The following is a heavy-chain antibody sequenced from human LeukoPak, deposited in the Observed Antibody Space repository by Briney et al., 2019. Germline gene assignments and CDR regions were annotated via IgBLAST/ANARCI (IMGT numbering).Heavy chain of an antibody. CDR3: ARVRDGDYGYIGFDP. Sequence: SETLSLTCTVSGGSISSSSYYWGWIRQPPGKGLEWIGSIYYSGGTYYNPSLKSRVTISVDTSKNQFSLKLSSVTAADTAVYYCARVRDGDYGYIGFDPWGQGTLVTVSS. V-gene: IGHV4-39*01. D-gene: IGHD4-17*01. CDR2: IYYSGGT. J-gene: IGHJ5*02. CDR1: GGSISSSSYY.